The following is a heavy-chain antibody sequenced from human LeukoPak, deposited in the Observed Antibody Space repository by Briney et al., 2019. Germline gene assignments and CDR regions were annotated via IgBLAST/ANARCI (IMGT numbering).Heavy chain of an antibody. CDR3: ARDPVVVPAATFAPSAGFDY. D-gene: IGHD2-2*01. J-gene: IGHJ4*02. Sequence: PSETLSLTCAVYGGSFSGYYWSWIRQPPGKGLEWIGEINHSGSTNYNPSLKSRVTISVDTSKNQFSLKLSSVTAADAAVYYCARDPVVVPAATFAPSAGFDYWGQGTLVTVSS. CDR2: INHSGST. V-gene: IGHV4-34*01. CDR1: GGSFSGYY.